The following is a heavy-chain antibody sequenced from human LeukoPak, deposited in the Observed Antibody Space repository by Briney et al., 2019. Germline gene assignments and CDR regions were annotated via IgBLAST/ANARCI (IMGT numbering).Heavy chain of an antibody. CDR2: IYTSGST. CDR3: AREVAYYDILTGYYGGENWFDP. CDR1: GGSISSGSYY. J-gene: IGHJ5*02. D-gene: IGHD3-9*01. V-gene: IGHV4-61*02. Sequence: SETLSLTCTVSGGSISSGSYYWSWIRQPAGKGLEWIGRIYTSGSTNYNPSLKSRVTISVDTSKNQFSLKLSSVTAADTAVYYCAREVAYYDILTGYYGGENWFDPWGQGTLVTVSS.